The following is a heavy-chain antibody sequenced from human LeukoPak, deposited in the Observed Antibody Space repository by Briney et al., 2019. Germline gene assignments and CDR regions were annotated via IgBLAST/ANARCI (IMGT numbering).Heavy chain of an antibody. CDR2: IYYSGST. V-gene: IGHV4-59*01. J-gene: IGHJ4*02. CDR1: GGSISSYY. D-gene: IGHD1-26*01. CDR3: ARGEGIRGSYALFDY. Sequence: SETLSLTCTVSGGSISSYYWSWIRQPPGKGLEWIGYIYYSGSTNYNPSLKSRVTISVDTSKNQFSLKLSSVTAADTAVYYCARGEGIRGSYALFDYWGQGTLVTVSS.